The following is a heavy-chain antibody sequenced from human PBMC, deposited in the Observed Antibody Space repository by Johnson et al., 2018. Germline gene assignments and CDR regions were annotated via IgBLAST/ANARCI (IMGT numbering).Heavy chain of an antibody. CDR1: GGSISSSY. Sequence: QVRLQESGPGLAEPSETLSLTCTVSGGSISSSYWSWIRQPPGKGLEWIGYIYYSGSTNYNPSPKSRVTISVETSKNQFSLKLSSVTPAATAVYYCAGRIAPAGSDAFDIWGQGTMVTVSS. D-gene: IGHD6-13*01. CDR3: AGRIAPAGSDAFDI. J-gene: IGHJ3*02. V-gene: IGHV4-59*12. CDR2: IYYSGST.